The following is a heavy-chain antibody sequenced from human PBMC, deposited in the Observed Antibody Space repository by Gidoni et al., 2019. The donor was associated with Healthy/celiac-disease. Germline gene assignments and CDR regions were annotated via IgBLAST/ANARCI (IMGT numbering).Heavy chain of an antibody. J-gene: IGHJ4*02. V-gene: IGHV3-7*03. CDR3: ARGQWLVRFGY. D-gene: IGHD6-19*01. Sequence: EVQLVESGGGLVQPGGSLRLSCAGSGFTFSSYWMSWVRQAPGKGLEWVANIKEDGSEKYYVDSVKGRFTLSRDNAKNSLYLQMNNLRAEDTAVYYCARGQWLVRFGYWGQGTLVTVSS. CDR2: IKEDGSEK. CDR1: GFTFSSYW.